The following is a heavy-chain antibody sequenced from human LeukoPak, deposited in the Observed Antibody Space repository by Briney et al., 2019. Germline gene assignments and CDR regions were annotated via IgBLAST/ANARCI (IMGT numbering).Heavy chain of an antibody. CDR1: GFTFSAYS. Sequence: GGSPRLSSAASGFTFSAYSMNWVRQAPGKGLEWVASISSSSSYIYYADSVKGRFTISRDNAKNSLYLQMNSLRVEDTAVYYCARLGFGDTFDIWGQGTMVTVSS. CDR2: ISSSSSYI. D-gene: IGHD3-3*01. V-gene: IGHV3-21*01. J-gene: IGHJ3*02. CDR3: ARLGFGDTFDI.